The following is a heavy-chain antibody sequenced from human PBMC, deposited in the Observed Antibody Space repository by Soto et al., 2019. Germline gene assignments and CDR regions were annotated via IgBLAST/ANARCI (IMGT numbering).Heavy chain of an antibody. D-gene: IGHD6-13*01. V-gene: IGHV4-4*07. Sequence: SETLSLTCTVSGGSISSDYWSWIRQPAGKGLEWIRRIYISENTHYNPSLRSRVSMSLDTSKNQLSLNLSSVTAADTAVYYCARGVGRSSWTSFDSWGQGTLVTVSS. CDR3: ARGVGRSSWTSFDS. CDR2: IYISENT. CDR1: GGSISSDY. J-gene: IGHJ4*02.